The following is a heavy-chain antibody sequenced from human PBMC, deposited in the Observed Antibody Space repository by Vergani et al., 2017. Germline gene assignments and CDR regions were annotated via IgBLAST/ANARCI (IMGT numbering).Heavy chain of an antibody. J-gene: IGHJ4*02. CDR3: ASAYGDYTPHFDY. V-gene: IGHV4-59*01. D-gene: IGHD4-17*01. CDR2: IYYSGRT. CDR1: GGPISSYY. Sequence: QVQLQESGPGLVKPSETLSLTCTVSGGPISSYYWSWIRPPPGKGLEWIGYIYYSGRTNYNPSLKSRVTISVNTSKNQFSLKLSSVTAADTAVYYCASAYGDYTPHFDYWGQGTLVTVSS.